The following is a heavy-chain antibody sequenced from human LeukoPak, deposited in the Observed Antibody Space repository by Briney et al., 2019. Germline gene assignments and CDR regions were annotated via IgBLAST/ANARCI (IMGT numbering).Heavy chain of an antibody. J-gene: IGHJ2*01. CDR3: ATDSSGYYYAAYWYFDL. D-gene: IGHD3-22*01. CDR1: GYSISSGYY. V-gene: IGHV4-38-2*02. CDR2: IYYSGST. Sequence: SETLSLTCTVSGYSISSGYYWGWIRQPPGKGLEWIGYIYYSGSTNYNPSLKSRVTISVDTSKNQFSLKLSSVTAADTAVYYCATDSSGYYYAAYWYFDLWGRGTLVTVSS.